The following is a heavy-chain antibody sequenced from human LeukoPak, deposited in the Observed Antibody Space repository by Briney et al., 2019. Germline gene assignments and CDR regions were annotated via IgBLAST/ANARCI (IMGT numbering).Heavy chain of an antibody. J-gene: IGHJ5*02. CDR2: IYYSGST. CDR3: ARGSYDYGDYGWFDP. D-gene: IGHD4-17*01. V-gene: IGHV4-59*01. Sequence: SETLSLTCAVYDVSFSAYYWSWIRQPPGKGLEWIGYIYYSGSTNYNPSLKSRVTISVDTSKNQFSLKLSSVTAADTAVYYCARGSYDYGDYGWFDPWGQGTLVTVSS. CDR1: DVSFSAYY.